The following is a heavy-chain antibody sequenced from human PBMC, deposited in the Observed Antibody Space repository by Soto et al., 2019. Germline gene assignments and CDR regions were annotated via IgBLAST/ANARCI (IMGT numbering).Heavy chain of an antibody. J-gene: IGHJ4*02. V-gene: IGHV4-61*01. CDR2: IYYSGST. Sequence: LSLTCTVSGGSVSSGSYYWSWIRQPPGKGLEWIGYIYYSGSTNYNPSLKSRVTISVDTSKNQFSLKLSSVTAADTAVYYCARVGRENYDSSGYYGGTVGYFDYWGQGTLVTVSS. CDR3: ARVGRENYDSSGYYGGTVGYFDY. CDR1: GGSVSSGSYY. D-gene: IGHD3-22*01.